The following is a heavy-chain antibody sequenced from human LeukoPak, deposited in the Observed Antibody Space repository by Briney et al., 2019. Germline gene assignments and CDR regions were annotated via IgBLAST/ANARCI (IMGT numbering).Heavy chain of an antibody. CDR1: GFSFSTND. CDR2: ISGSASGGT. CDR3: AKVKTHWYFDN. J-gene: IGHJ4*02. V-gene: IGHV3-23*01. D-gene: IGHD1-1*01. Sequence: PGGSLRLSCAASGFSFSTNDMSWVRQAPGKGLEWASAISGSASGGTTYEDSVKGRFTISRDNSKGTMYLQMNSLRAEDTAVYYCAKVKTHWYFDNWGRGTLVTVSS.